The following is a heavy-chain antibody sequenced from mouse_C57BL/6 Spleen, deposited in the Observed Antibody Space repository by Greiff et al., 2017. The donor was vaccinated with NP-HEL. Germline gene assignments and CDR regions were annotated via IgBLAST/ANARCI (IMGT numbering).Heavy chain of an antibody. V-gene: IGHV1-15*01. CDR3: TRLDYYGSSPFAY. J-gene: IGHJ3*01. D-gene: IGHD1-1*01. CDR1: GYTFTDYE. Sequence: VKLQQSGAELVRPGASVTLSCKASGYTFTDYEMHWVKQTPVHGLEWIGAIDPETGGTAYNQKFKGKAILTADKSSSTAYMELRSLTSEDSAVYYCTRLDYYGSSPFAYWGQGTLVTVSA. CDR2: IDPETGGT.